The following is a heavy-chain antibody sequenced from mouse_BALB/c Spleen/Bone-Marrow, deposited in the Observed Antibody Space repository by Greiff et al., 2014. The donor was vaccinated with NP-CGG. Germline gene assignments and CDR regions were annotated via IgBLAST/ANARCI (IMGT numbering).Heavy chain of an antibody. Sequence: DVMLVESGGGLVQPGGSRKLSCAASGFTFSSFGMRWVRQAPEKGLEWVAYISSGSSTFYYANKVKGRFTVSRDNPKNTLFLQMPGLRSEDTAMYYGAREGGASAGVDYWGQGPTLTVPS. CDR1: GFTFSSFG. D-gene: IGHD6-1*01. J-gene: IGHJ2*01. V-gene: IGHV5-17*02. CDR2: ISSGSSTF. CDR3: AREGGASAGVDY.